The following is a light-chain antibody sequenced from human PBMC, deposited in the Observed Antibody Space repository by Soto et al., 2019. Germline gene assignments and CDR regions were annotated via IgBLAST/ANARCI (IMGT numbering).Light chain of an antibody. CDR2: DAS. CDR3: QQYGTYLWT. Sequence: DIQMTQSPTTLSASVGDRVIITCRASQRMSAWLAWYQQKPGKAPTLLVYDASSLENGVPSRFSGSVSGTDFTLTISSLQPNDFAAYYCQQYGTYLWTFGQGTKVEIK. V-gene: IGKV1-5*01. CDR1: QRMSAW. J-gene: IGKJ1*01.